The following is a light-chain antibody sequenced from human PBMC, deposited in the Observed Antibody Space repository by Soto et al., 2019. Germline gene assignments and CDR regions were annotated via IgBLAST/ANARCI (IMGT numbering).Light chain of an antibody. CDR2: DVT. V-gene: IGLV2-14*01. CDR1: SSDVGGYSY. Sequence: QSALTQPASVSGSPGQSITISCTGTSSDVGGYSYVSWFQQHPGKVPKLMIYDVTNRPSGVSNRFSASKSGNTASLTISGLQAEDEADYYCSSYAGSHNYVLGSGTKLTVL. J-gene: IGLJ1*01. CDR3: SSYAGSHNYV.